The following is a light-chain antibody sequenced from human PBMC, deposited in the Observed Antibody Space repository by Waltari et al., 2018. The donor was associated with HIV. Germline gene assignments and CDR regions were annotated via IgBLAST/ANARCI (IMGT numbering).Light chain of an antibody. J-gene: IGKJ1*01. CDR3: QQYFDTPT. CDR1: QSVLYDSKNENY. V-gene: IGKV4-1*01. CDR2: WAS. Sequence: IVMTQSPDSLAVSLGARATINCRSSQSVLYDSKNENYLSWYQQKPGQPPKLLLYWASTRESGVPDRFSGSGSGTDFTLTISSLQAEDVAVYYCQQYFDTPTFGQGTKVEIK.